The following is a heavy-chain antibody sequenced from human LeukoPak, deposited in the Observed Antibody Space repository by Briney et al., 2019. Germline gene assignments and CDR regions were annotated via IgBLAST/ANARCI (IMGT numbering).Heavy chain of an antibody. V-gene: IGHV1-46*01. D-gene: IGHD3-3*01. CDR1: GDTFTSYY. J-gene: IGHJ6*02. Sequence: ASVKVSCKASGDTFTSYYMHWVRQAPGKGLEWMGIINPSGGSRSYAQKFQGRVTMTRDTSTSTLYMELSSLRSEDTAVYSCARHLITICGPNYYGMDVWGQGTTVTVSS. CDR3: ARHLITICGPNYYGMDV. CDR2: INPSGGSR.